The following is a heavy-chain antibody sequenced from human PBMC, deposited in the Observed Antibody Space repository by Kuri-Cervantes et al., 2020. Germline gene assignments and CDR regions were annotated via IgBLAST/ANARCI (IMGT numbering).Heavy chain of an antibody. V-gene: IGHV3-21*01. CDR2: ISSSSRYI. CDR1: GFTFDDYA. J-gene: IGHJ5*02. Sequence: GGSLRLSCAASGFTFDDYAMHWVRLSPGKGLEWVSSISSSSRYIYYADSVKGRFIISRDNVRNSVYLQMDSLRAGDTAVYYCARGRAVRVSWFDPWGQGTQVTVSS. D-gene: IGHD4-17*01. CDR3: ARGRAVRVSWFDP.